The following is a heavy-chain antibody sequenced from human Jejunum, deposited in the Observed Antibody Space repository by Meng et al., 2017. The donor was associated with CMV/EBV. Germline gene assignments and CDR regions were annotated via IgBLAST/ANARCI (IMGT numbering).Heavy chain of an antibody. D-gene: IGHD2-15*01. CDR2: IYSAGST. CDR3: ARGYCSGGNCYGY. J-gene: IGHJ4*02. CDR1: GFTVSSSY. V-gene: IGHV3-53*01. Sequence: EVQLVESGGGWIQPGGALRRSCAASGFTVSSSYMSWVRQAPGKGLEWVSVIYSAGSTYYADSVKGRFTISRDNSRNTLYLQMNTLRAEDTAMYYCARGYCSGGNCYGYWGQGTLVTVSS.